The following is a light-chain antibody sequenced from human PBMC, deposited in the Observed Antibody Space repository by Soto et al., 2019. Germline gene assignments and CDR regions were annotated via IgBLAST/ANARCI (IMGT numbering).Light chain of an antibody. CDR3: QQYNNWPLP. J-gene: IGKJ4*01. CDR1: QSVSSN. Sequence: EIVMTQSPATLSVSPGERATLSCRASQSVSSNLAWYQQKPGQAPRLLIYGASTRPTGIPAMFSGSGSGTEFTLTISSLQSEDFAVYYCQQYNNWPLPFGGGTKVEIK. V-gene: IGKV3-15*01. CDR2: GAS.